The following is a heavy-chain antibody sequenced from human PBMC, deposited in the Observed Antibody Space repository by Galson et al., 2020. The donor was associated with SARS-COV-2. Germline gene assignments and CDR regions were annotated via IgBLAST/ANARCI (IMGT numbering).Heavy chain of an antibody. V-gene: IGHV4-4*02. D-gene: IGHD6-19*01. Sequence: GSPNYNPSLRGRVSISVDKSKNQFSLRLCSVTAADTAVYYCTRAPLGVAGPHRFESWGRGALVIVSS. CDR2: GSP. J-gene: IGHJ4*02. CDR3: TRAPLGVAGPHRFES.